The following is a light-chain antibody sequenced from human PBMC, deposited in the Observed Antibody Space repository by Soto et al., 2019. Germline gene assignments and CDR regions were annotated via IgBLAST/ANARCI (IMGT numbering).Light chain of an antibody. V-gene: IGKV3-20*01. CDR3: HHFGSLPET. Sequence: EVVLTQSPGTLSLSPGERVTLSCRASQSVASSYLVWYQQKPGRAPRLLFYSASSRATGIPDRFSGSGSGTDFTLTISRLEPEDFAVYYCHHFGSLPETFGQGNNVE. J-gene: IGKJ1*01. CDR1: QSVASSY. CDR2: SAS.